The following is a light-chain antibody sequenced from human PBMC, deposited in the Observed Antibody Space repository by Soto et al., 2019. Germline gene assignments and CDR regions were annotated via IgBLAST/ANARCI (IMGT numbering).Light chain of an antibody. J-gene: IGKJ1*01. V-gene: IGKV1-8*01. CDR2: GAS. CDR1: QGISSY. CDR3: QQYYSYPRT. Sequence: AIRMTQSPSSFSASTGDRVTITCRASQGISSYLAWYQQKPGKAPKLLIYGASSLQSGVPSRFSGSGSETDFTLTICRLQSEDFATYYCQQYYSYPRTFGQGTKVEIK.